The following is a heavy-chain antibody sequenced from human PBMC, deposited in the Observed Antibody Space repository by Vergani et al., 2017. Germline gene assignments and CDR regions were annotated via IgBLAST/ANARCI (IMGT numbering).Heavy chain of an antibody. CDR3: ARPGSSSSSGPYSGMDV. V-gene: IGHV5-51*01. CDR2: IYPGDSDT. D-gene: IGHD6-6*01. Sequence: EVQLVQSGAEVKKPGESLKISCKGSGYSFTSYWIGWVRQMPGKGLEWMGIIYPGDSDTRYSPSFQGQVTISADKSNSTAYLQWSSLKASDTAMYYCARPGSSSSSGPYSGMDVWGQGTTVTVAS. CDR1: GYSFTSYW. J-gene: IGHJ6*02.